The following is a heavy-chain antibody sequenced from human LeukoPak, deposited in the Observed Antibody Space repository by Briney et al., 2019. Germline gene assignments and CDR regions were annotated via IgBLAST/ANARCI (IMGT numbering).Heavy chain of an antibody. J-gene: IGHJ4*02. CDR1: GGSINDYY. Sequence: SETLSLTCSVSGGSINDYYWSWIRQPPGKGLEWIGYIYYNGYTDYNPSLKSRVTISLHTSKNQFSLKLSSVTAADTAVYYCARDRHWTNDWVFDYWGQGTLVTVSS. V-gene: IGHV4-59*01. CDR2: IYYNGYT. CDR3: ARDRHWTNDWVFDY. D-gene: IGHD1/OR15-1a*01.